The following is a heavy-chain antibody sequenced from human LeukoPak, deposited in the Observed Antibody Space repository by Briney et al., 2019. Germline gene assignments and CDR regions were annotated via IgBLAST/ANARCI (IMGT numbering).Heavy chain of an antibody. Sequence: SVKVSCKASGGTFSSYVISWVRQAPGHGLEWMGGIIPIFGTANYAQKVQGRVTITADESTSTAYMELSSLRSEDTAVYYCARDGGSYGSGSYWYLGYWGQGTLVTVSS. V-gene: IGHV1-69*13. CDR3: ARDGGSYGSGSYWYLGY. J-gene: IGHJ4*02. CDR2: IIPIFGTA. D-gene: IGHD3-10*01. CDR1: GGTFSSYV.